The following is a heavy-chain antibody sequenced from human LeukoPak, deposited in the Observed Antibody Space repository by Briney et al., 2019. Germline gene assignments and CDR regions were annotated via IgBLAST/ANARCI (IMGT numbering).Heavy chain of an antibody. CDR1: GFTFSSYS. V-gene: IGHV3-21*01. D-gene: IGHD3-10*01. J-gene: IGHJ4*02. Sequence: GGSLRLSCAASGFTFSSYSMNWVCQAPGKGLEWVSSISSSSSYIYYADSVKGRFTISRDNAKNSLYLQMNSLRAEDTAVYYCASDLWFGELLHDYWGQGTLVTVSS. CDR2: ISSSSSYI. CDR3: ASDLWFGELLHDY.